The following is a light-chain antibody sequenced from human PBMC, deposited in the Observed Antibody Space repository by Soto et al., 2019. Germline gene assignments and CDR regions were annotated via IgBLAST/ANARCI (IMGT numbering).Light chain of an antibody. J-gene: IGKJ1*01. Sequence: AIKMTLSQSSLSASEGARVTLSCRASQGIGDTLGWYQQKPGKPPKVLIYGASKRPSGFPPRFSGSGSGTDFTLAISSLQPEDFATYYCQQYVNWPWTFGQGTKVDIK. V-gene: IGKV1-6*01. CDR3: QQYVNWPWT. CDR2: GAS. CDR1: QGIGDT.